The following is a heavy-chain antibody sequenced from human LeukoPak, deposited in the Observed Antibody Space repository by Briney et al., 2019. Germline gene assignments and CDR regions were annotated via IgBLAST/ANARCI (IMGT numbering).Heavy chain of an antibody. CDR2: IYSGGST. J-gene: IGHJ4*02. V-gene: IGHV3-53*01. D-gene: IGHD5-18*01. CDR1: GFTVGSNY. CDR3: TRGPRGYPYYFDY. Sequence: PGGSLRLSCAASGFTVGSNYMSWVRQAPGKGLEWVSLIYSGGSTYYADSVKGRFTISRDNSKNTLYLQMNSLRAEDTAVYYCTRGPRGYPYYFDYWGQGTLVTVSS.